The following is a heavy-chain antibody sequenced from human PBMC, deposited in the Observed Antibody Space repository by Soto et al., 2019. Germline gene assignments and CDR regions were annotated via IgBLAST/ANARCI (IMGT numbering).Heavy chain of an antibody. CDR1: GGSISSYY. CDR3: ARRYSSAFDI. D-gene: IGHD6-13*01. V-gene: IGHV4-59*08. Sequence: SETLSLSCTVSGGSISSYYWSWIRQPPGKGLEWIGYIYYSGSTNYNPSLKSRVTISVDTSKNQFSLKLSSVTAADTAVYYCARRYSSAFDIWGQGTMVTVSS. J-gene: IGHJ3*02. CDR2: IYYSGST.